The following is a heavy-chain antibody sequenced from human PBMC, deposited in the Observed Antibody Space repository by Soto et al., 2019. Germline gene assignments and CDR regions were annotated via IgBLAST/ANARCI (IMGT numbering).Heavy chain of an antibody. CDR1: GFTFSNAW. Sequence: GGSLRLSCAASGFTFSNAWMSWVRQAPGKGLEWVGRIKSKTDGGTTDYAAPVKGRFTISRDDSKNTLYLQMNSLKTEDTAVYYCTTDLWDSSGYYRYYFDYWGQGTLVTVSS. CDR3: TTDLWDSSGYYRYYFDY. CDR2: IKSKTDGGTT. D-gene: IGHD3-22*01. J-gene: IGHJ4*02. V-gene: IGHV3-15*01.